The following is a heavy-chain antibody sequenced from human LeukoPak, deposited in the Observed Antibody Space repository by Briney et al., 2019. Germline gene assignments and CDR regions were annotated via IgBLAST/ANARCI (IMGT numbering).Heavy chain of an antibody. J-gene: IGHJ4*02. V-gene: IGHV4-34*01. Sequence: SETLSLTCAVYGESLSGYSCSWIRQSPGKGLEWIGEVDHSGSTDYNPSLKSRVTVSVETSKNQFSLNLNSVTAADTAVYYCARGRGNEYGDYDYWGQGTLVTVSS. CDR1: GESLSGYS. CDR3: ARGRGNEYGDYDY. D-gene: IGHD4-17*01. CDR2: VDHSGST.